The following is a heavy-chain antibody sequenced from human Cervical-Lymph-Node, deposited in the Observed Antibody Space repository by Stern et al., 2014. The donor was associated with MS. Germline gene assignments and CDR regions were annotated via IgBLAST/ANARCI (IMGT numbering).Heavy chain of an antibody. V-gene: IGHV1-46*01. CDR2: IHTSGDST. J-gene: IGHJ4*02. Sequence: VQLVESGAEVKKPGASVKISCKAPGYKFTNYYIHWMRQAPGQGPEWMGMIHTSGDSTTYAQKFQGRVTMTRDTSTSTVYMELSRLRSEDAAVYYCASGRLGYWGQGTQVTVSS. CDR3: ASGRLGY. CDR1: GYKFTNYY.